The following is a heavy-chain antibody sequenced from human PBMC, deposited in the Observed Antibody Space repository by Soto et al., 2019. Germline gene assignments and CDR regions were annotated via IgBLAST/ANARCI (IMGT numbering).Heavy chain of an antibody. J-gene: IGHJ6*02. CDR3: ARFNQYRNSQDNYGSGSYYYYYGMDV. V-gene: IGHV1-2*04. D-gene: IGHD3-10*01. Sequence: ASVKVSCKASGYTFTGYYMHWVRQAPGQGLEWMGWINPNSGGTNYAQKFQGWVTMTRDTSISTAYMELSRLRSDDTAVYYCARFNQYRNSQDNYGSGSYYYYYGMDVWGQGTTVTVSS. CDR1: GYTFTGYY. CDR2: INPNSGGT.